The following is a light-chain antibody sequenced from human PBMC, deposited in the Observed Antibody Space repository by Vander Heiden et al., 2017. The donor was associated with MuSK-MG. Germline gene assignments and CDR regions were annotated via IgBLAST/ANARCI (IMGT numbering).Light chain of an antibody. V-gene: IGKV1-33*01. CDR3: QQYDNLPRYT. CDR2: DAS. J-gene: IGKJ2*01. CDR1: QDISNY. Sequence: DSQMNQSPSSLSASVGDRVTITCQASQDISNYLNWNQQKPGKAPKLLIYDASNLETGVPSRFSGSGSGTDFTFTISSLQPEDIATYYCQQYDNLPRYTFGQGTKLEIK.